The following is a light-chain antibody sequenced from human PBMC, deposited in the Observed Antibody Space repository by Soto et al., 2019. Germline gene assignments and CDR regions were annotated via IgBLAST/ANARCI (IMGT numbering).Light chain of an antibody. J-gene: IGKJ1*01. V-gene: IGKV3-15*01. CDR1: QSVSSN. Sequence: EIVMTQSPATLSVSPRERATLSCRASQSVSSNLAWYQQKPGQAPRLLIYGASTRATGIPARFSGSGSGTEFTLTTSSLQSEDLVVYYCQQYNNWPWTFGQGTKVDIK. CDR3: QQYNNWPWT. CDR2: GAS.